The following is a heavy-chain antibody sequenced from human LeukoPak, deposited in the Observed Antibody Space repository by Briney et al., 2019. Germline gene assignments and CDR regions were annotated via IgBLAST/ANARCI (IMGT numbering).Heavy chain of an antibody. Sequence: PGGSLRLSCAASGFTFSSYAMPWVRQAPGKGLEYVSAISSNGGSTYYANSVKGRFTISRDNSKNTLYLQMGSLRAEDMAVYYCARSHCSSTSCYMDFDYWGQGTLVTVSS. CDR3: ARSHCSSTSCYMDFDY. D-gene: IGHD2-2*02. CDR1: GFTFSSYA. J-gene: IGHJ4*02. CDR2: ISSNGGST. V-gene: IGHV3-64*01.